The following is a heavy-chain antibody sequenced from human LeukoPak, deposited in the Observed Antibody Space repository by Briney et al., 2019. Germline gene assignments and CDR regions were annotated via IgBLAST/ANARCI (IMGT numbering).Heavy chain of an antibody. V-gene: IGHV3-21*01. Sequence: GGSLRLSCAASGFTFSSYSMNWVRQAPGKELEWVSSISSSSSYIYYADSVKGRFTISRDNAKNSLYLQMNSLRAEDTAVYYCARVGMTTVTSFDYRGQGTLVTVSS. D-gene: IGHD4-17*01. CDR3: ARVGMTTVTSFDY. J-gene: IGHJ4*02. CDR2: ISSSSSYI. CDR1: GFTFSSYS.